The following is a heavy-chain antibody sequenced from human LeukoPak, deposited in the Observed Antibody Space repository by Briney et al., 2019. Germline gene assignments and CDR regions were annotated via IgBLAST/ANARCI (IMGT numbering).Heavy chain of an antibody. V-gene: IGHV3-30*04. CDR1: GFSFNMFP. D-gene: IGHD7-27*01. CDR2: ISYDGNNK. Sequence: PGGSPRLSCAASGFSFNMFPMHWVRQAPGKGLECVAVISYDGNNKYYADSVNGRFTISRDNSKNTLFLQMNSLRPEDTAIYHCARGGNWGYFDYWGQGTLVTVSS. CDR3: ARGGNWGYFDY. J-gene: IGHJ4*02.